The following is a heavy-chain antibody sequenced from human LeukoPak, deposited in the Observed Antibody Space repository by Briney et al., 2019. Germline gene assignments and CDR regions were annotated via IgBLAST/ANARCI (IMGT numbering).Heavy chain of an antibody. CDR3: ARAAASYNWFDP. CDR1: GGSFSGYY. D-gene: IGHD3-10*01. J-gene: IGHJ5*02. Sequence: SETLSLTCAVYGGSFSGYYWSWIRQPPGTGLEWIGEINHSGSTNYNPSLKSRVTISVDTSKNQFSLKLSSVTAADTAVYYCARAAASYNWFDPWGQGTLVTVSS. V-gene: IGHV4-34*01. CDR2: INHSGST.